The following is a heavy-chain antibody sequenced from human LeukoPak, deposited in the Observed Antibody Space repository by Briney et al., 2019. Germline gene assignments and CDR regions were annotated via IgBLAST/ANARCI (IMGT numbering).Heavy chain of an antibody. CDR1: GFTLSSYS. J-gene: IGHJ3*02. CDR3: ARVGLVGAFDI. V-gene: IGHV3-21*01. Sequence: GGSLRLSCAASGFTLSSYSMNWVRQAPGKGLEWVSSISSSSSYIYYADSVKGRFTISRDNAKNSLYLQMNSLRAEDTAVYYCARVGLVGAFDIWGQGTMVTVSS. D-gene: IGHD3/OR15-3a*01. CDR2: ISSSSSYI.